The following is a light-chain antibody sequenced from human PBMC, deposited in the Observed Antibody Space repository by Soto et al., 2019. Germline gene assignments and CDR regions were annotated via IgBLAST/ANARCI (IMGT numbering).Light chain of an antibody. CDR1: SSDVGGYNY. CDR2: EVT. Sequence: QSALTQPPSASGSPGQSVTISCTGTSSDVGGYNYVSWYQQYPGRAPKLMIYEVTKRPSGVPDRFSGSKSSNTTSLTVSGLHAEDEADYYCSSYAASNNCYFVFGGGTQLTVL. V-gene: IGLV2-8*01. CDR3: SSYAASNNCYFV. J-gene: IGLJ3*02.